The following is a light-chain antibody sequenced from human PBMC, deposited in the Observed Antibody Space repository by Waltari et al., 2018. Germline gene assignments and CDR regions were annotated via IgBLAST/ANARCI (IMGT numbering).Light chain of an antibody. CDR2: DGN. CDR1: SSDVGDSYY. Sequence: QSALTQPRSVSGSPGQSVTISCTGTSSDVGDSYYVSWYQQNPGKATKLMIYDGNKRPPGVRYRFSGSKSGNTASRTISGLQPEDEADYYCSSYAGSSTLVFGGGTKLTVL. CDR3: SSYAGSSTLV. J-gene: IGLJ3*02. V-gene: IGLV2-11*01.